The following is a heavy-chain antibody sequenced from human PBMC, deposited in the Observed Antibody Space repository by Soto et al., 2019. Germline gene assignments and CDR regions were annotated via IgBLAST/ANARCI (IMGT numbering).Heavy chain of an antibody. CDR3: ARDAGVVPAYGMDV. CDR1: GFTFSSYS. V-gene: IGHV3-21*01. CDR2: ISSSSSYI. D-gene: IGHD2-2*01. Sequence: EVQLVESGGGLVKPGGSLRLSCAASGFTFSSYSMNWVRQAPGKGREWVSSISSSSSYIYYADSVKGRFTISRDNAKNSLYLQMNSLRAEDTAVYYCARDAGVVPAYGMDVWGQGTTVTVSS. J-gene: IGHJ6*02.